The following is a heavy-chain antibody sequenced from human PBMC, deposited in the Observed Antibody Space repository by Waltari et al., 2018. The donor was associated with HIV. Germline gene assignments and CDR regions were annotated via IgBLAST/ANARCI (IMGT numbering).Heavy chain of an antibody. CDR2: RNHDGSQK. CDR3: VRDDCFDSGSCHSVD. V-gene: IGHV3-7*01. CDR1: GFRFSDFS. Sequence: GSLRLSCAASGFRFSDFSVGWVRQAPGKGLEGVGNRNHDGSQKWYADSLRDRCTVSRDNTKNSRWLQMNSRRSEDTAVYDCVRDDCFDSGSCHSVDWGRGTLVTVSS. J-gene: IGHJ4*02. D-gene: IGHD3-10*01.